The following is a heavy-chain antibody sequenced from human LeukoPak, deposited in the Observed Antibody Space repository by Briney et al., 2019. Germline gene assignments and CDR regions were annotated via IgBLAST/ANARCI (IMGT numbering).Heavy chain of an antibody. Sequence: GESLKISCKGSGYSFTSYWIGWVRQMPGKGLGWMGIIYPGDSDTRYSPSFQGQVTISADKSISTAYLQWSRPKASDTAMYYCARRAYCGGDCYGYFDYWGQGTLVTVSS. CDR1: GYSFTSYW. D-gene: IGHD2-21*02. CDR2: IYPGDSDT. CDR3: ARRAYCGGDCYGYFDY. V-gene: IGHV5-51*01. J-gene: IGHJ4*02.